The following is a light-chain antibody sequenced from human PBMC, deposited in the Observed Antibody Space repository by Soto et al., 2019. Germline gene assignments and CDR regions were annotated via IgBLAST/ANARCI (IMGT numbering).Light chain of an antibody. CDR3: SSYTSSSTRVV. V-gene: IGLV2-14*01. CDR1: SSDVGCYNY. Sequence: QSVLTQPASVSGSPGQSINISCTGTSSDVGCYNYVSWYQQHPGKAPKLMIYDVSNRPSGVSNRFSGSKSGNTASLTISGLQAEDEADYYCSSYTSSSTRVVFVGGTKLTVL. CDR2: DVS. J-gene: IGLJ2*01.